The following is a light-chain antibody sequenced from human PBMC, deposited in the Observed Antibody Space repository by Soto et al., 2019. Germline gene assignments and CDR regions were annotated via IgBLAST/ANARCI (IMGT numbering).Light chain of an antibody. CDR2: AAS. Sequence: DIQMTPSPSFVSASVGDRVTITCRASQGISSWLAWYQHKPGRAPKLLIHAASSLESGVPSRFSGSGSGTDFTLIISSLQPEDFATYYCQQTTSFPLTFGGGTKVEIK. CDR3: QQTTSFPLT. CDR1: QGISSW. V-gene: IGKV1-12*01. J-gene: IGKJ4*01.